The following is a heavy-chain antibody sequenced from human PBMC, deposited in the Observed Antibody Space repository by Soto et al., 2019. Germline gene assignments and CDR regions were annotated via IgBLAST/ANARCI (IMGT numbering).Heavy chain of an antibody. V-gene: IGHV3-48*02. J-gene: IGHJ6*02. CDR1: GFTFSSYS. Sequence: PGGSLRLSCAASGFTFSSYSMNWVRQAPGKGLEWVSYISSSSSTIYYADSVKGRFTISRDNAKNSLYLQMNSLRDEDTAVYYCARTSAAGKYYYGMDVWGQGTTVTVSS. CDR3: ARTSAAGKYYYGMDV. CDR2: ISSSSSTI. D-gene: IGHD6-13*01.